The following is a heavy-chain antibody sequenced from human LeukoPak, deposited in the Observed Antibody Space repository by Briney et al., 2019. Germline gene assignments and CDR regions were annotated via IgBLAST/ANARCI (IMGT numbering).Heavy chain of an antibody. D-gene: IGHD3-16*02. Sequence: SETLSLTCIVSGGTIGTYYWSWVRQSPGKGLEWIGYIYVNGSNRYNAYLQRRGTILVEKSRNKMFLKMSSMTGAETAVEYCSGLIGGVIEDMYVWGTGTKFTVSS. CDR1: GGTIGTYY. V-gene: IGHV4-4*09. CDR2: IYVNGSN. CDR3: SGLIGGVIEDMYV. J-gene: IGHJ6*03.